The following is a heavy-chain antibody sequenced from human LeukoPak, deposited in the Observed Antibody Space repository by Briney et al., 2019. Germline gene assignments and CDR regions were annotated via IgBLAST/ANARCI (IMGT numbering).Heavy chain of an antibody. CDR2: ISSSGSTI. Sequence: PGGSLRLSCAASGFTFSDYYMSWIRQAPGKGLEWVSYISSSGSTIYYADSVKGRFTISRDNAKNSLYLQMNSLRAEDTAVYYCAREFLQWLGPQDAFDIWGQGTMVTVSS. D-gene: IGHD6-19*01. CDR1: GFTFSDYY. CDR3: AREFLQWLGPQDAFDI. J-gene: IGHJ3*02. V-gene: IGHV3-11*01.